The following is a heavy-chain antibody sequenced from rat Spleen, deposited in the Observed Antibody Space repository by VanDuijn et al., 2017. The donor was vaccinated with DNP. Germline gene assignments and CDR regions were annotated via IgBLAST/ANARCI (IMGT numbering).Heavy chain of an antibody. CDR1: GYSITRNFR. Sequence: EVQLQESGPGLVESSQSLSLTCSVTGYSITRNFRWNWIRKFPGNKLEWMGYVNSADSTYYKPSLKRRISITRDTSKNQFFLQVNSVTTEDTATYYCASGPNGYNYFDYWGQGVMVTVSS. D-gene: IGHD1-2*01. V-gene: IGHV3-3*01. CDR3: ASGPNGYNYFDY. J-gene: IGHJ2*01. CDR2: VNSADST.